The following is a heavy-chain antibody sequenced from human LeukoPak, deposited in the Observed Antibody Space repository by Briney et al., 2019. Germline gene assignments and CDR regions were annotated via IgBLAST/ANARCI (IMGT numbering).Heavy chain of an antibody. CDR1: GFTFSNYA. J-gene: IGHJ5*02. D-gene: IGHD1-7*01. CDR2: ISSNGGST. V-gene: IGHV3-64*01. Sequence: GGSLRLSCAASGFTFSNYAMHWVRQAPGKGLEYVSAISSNGGSTYYANSVKGRFTISRDNSKDTLYLQMGSLRAEDMAVYYCARDVGMTGTTAWFDPWGQGTLVTVSS. CDR3: ARDVGMTGTTAWFDP.